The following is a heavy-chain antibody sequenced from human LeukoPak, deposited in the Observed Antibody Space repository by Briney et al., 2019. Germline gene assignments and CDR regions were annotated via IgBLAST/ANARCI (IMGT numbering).Heavy chain of an antibody. J-gene: IGHJ4*02. CDR2: ISYDGNNK. D-gene: IGHD7-27*01. V-gene: IGHV3-30*04. Sequence: PGGSLRLSCAASGFSFNMFPMHWVRQAPGKGLECVAVISYDGNNKYYADSVNGRFTISRDNSKNTLFLQINSLRTEDTAIYHCARGGNWGYFDYWGQGTLVTVSS. CDR3: ARGGNWGYFDY. CDR1: GFSFNMFP.